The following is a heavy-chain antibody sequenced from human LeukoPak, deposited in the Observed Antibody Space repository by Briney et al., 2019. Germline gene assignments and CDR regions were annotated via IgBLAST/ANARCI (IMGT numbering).Heavy chain of an antibody. D-gene: IGHD5-12*01. CDR1: GFTFSSYA. Sequence: GGSLRLSCAASGFTFSSYAMHWVRQAPGKGLEWVAVISYDGSNKYYADSVKGRFTISRDNSKNTLYLQMNSLRAEDTAVYYCAGEGRIVALDYWGQGTLVTVSS. CDR2: ISYDGSNK. CDR3: AGEGRIVALDY. J-gene: IGHJ4*02. V-gene: IGHV3-30*04.